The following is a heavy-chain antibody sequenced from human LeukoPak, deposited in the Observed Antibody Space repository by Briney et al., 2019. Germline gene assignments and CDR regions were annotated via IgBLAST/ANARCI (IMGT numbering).Heavy chain of an antibody. J-gene: IGHJ4*02. CDR1: GFTFSAYS. CDR3: VKDWRDESNCGGDCLQY. CDR2: ISVSGGGT. D-gene: IGHD2-21*02. Sequence: GGSLRLSCVASGFTFSAYSMTWVRQASGKGLDCVSSISVSGGGTYYADSVRGRFTISRDNSKNTLYLHMNSLRAEDTAVYYCVKDWRDESNCGGDCLQYWGQGTLVTVSS. V-gene: IGHV3-23*01.